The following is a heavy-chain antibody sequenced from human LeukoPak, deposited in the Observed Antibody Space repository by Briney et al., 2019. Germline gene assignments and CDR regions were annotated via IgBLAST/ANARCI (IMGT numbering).Heavy chain of an antibody. V-gene: IGHV4-30-4*02. CDR1: GGSISSGDYY. CDR3: ASSGGKGPLIDY. CDR2: IYYSGST. J-gene: IGHJ4*02. D-gene: IGHD1-26*01. Sequence: SETLSLTCAVSGGSISSGDYYWSWIRQPPGKGLEWIGYIYYSGSTYYNPSLKSRVTISVDTSKNQFSLKLSSVTAADTAVYYCASSGGKGPLIDYWGQGTLVTVSS.